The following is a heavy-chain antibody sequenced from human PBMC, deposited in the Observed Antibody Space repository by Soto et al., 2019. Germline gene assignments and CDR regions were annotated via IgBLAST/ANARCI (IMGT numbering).Heavy chain of an antibody. CDR3: ARTMVRGVGFDY. D-gene: IGHD3-10*01. V-gene: IGHV6-1*01. Sequence: SQTLSLTCAISGDSVSSNSAAWNWIRQSQSRGVEWLGRTYYRSKWYNDYAVSVKSRITITPDTFKNQFSLQLNSVTPEDTAVYYCARTMVRGVGFDYWGQGTLVTVSS. CDR1: GDSVSSNSAA. CDR2: TYYRSKWYN. J-gene: IGHJ4*02.